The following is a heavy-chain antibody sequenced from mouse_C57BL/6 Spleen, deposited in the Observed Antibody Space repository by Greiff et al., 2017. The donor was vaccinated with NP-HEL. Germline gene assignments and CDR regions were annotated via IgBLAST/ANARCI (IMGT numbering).Heavy chain of an antibody. V-gene: IGHV1-59*01. J-gene: IGHJ4*01. CDR2: IDPSDSYT. Sequence: QVQLQQPGAELVRPGTSVKLSCKASGYTFTSSWMHWVKQRPGQGLEWIGVIDPSDSYTNYNQKFKGKATLTVDTSSSTAYMQLSSLTSEDSAVYYCARRSQQAMDYWGQGTSVTVAS. CDR1: GYTFTSSW. CDR3: ARRSQQAMDY.